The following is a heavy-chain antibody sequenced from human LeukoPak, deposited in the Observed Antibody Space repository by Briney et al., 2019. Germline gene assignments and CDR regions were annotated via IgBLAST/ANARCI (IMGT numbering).Heavy chain of an antibody. CDR1: GFTFDDYA. CDR2: ISWNSGSI. CDR3: AKGSGSYPSEWFDP. Sequence: PGGSLGLSCAASGFTFDDYAMHWVRQAPGKGLEWVSGISWNSGSIGYADSVKGRFTISRDNAKNSLYLQMNSLRAEDMALHYCAKGSGSYPSEWFDPWGQGTLVTVSS. J-gene: IGHJ5*02. V-gene: IGHV3-9*03. D-gene: IGHD1-26*01.